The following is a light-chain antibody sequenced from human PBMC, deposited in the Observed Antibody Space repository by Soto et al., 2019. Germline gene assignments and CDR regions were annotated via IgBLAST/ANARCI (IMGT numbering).Light chain of an antibody. CDR2: DVS. J-gene: IGLJ2*01. Sequence: QSALTQPASVSGSPGQSISISYTGTSSDVGRYKFVSWYQQHPGKAPKLIISDVSDRPSGISDRFSGSKSGITASLTISGLQPKDEALYYCSSFTDTNNPVIFGGGTKLTVL. CDR1: SSDVGRYKF. CDR3: SSFTDTNNPVI. V-gene: IGLV2-14*03.